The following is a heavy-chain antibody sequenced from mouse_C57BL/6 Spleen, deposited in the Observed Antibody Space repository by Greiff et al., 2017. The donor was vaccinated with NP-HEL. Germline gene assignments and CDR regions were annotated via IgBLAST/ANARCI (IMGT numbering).Heavy chain of an antibody. V-gene: IGHV5-17*01. J-gene: IGHJ4*01. Sequence: EVQLVESGGGLVKPGGSLKLSCAASGFTFSDYGMHWVRQAPEKGLEWVAYISSGSSTIYYADTVKGRFTISRDNAKNTLFLQMTSLRSEDTAMYYCASIYYGKDYAMDYWGQGTSVTVSS. CDR3: ASIYYGKDYAMDY. CDR2: ISSGSSTI. CDR1: GFTFSDYG. D-gene: IGHD2-1*01.